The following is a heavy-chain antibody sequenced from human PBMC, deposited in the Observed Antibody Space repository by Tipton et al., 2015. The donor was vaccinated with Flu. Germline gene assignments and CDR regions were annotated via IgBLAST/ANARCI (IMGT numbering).Heavy chain of an antibody. J-gene: IGHJ6*02. Sequence: TLSLTCAVYGGSFSGYYWSWIRQPPGKGLEWIGEINHSGSTNYNPSLKSRVTISVDTSKNQFSLKLSSVPAADTAVYYCARGRTHMVRAYYYGMDVWGQGTTVTVSS. CDR1: GGSFSGYY. CDR2: INHSGST. V-gene: IGHV4-34*01. CDR3: ARGRTHMVRAYYYGMDV. D-gene: IGHD3-10*01.